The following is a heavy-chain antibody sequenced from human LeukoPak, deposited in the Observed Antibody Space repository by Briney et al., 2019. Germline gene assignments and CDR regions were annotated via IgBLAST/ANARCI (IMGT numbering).Heavy chain of an antibody. V-gene: IGHV3-53*01. D-gene: IGHD4-17*01. CDR3: ARSTTKPNTLYYGDYLDAFDI. CDR2: IYSGGST. CDR1: GFTVSSNY. J-gene: IGHJ3*02. Sequence: GGSLRLSCAASGFTVSSNYMSWVRQAPGKGLEWVSVIYSGGSTYYADSVKGRFTISRDNSKNTLYLQMNSLRAEDTAVYYCARSTTKPNTLYYGDYLDAFDIWGQGTMVTVSS.